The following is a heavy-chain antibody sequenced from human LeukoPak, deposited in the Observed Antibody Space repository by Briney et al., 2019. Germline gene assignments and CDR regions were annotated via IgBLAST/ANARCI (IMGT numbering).Heavy chain of an antibody. J-gene: IGHJ4*02. CDR3: AKDPEF. D-gene: IGHD3-10*01. CDR2: ISESGDAT. Sequence: GGSLRPSCPVSGFTFSSQAMSWVRQAPGKGLEWLSGISESGDATFHTDSVKGRFTISRDNSKNTLYLQMDSLRAEDTAVYYCAKDPEFWGQGTLVTVSS. CDR1: GFTFSSQA. V-gene: IGHV3-23*01.